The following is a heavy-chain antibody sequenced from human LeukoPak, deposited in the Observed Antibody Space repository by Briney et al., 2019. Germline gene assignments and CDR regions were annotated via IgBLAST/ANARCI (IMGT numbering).Heavy chain of an antibody. V-gene: IGHV4-39*07. CDR1: GGSISSSSYY. Sequence: SETLSLTCTVSGGSISSSSYYWGWIRQPPGKGLEWIGSIYYSGSTYYNPSLKSRVTISLDTSKNQFSLKLSSVTAADTAVYYCARGPDSFGNGFDFWGQGTQVTVSS. CDR3: ARGPDSFGNGFDF. D-gene: IGHD5-18*01. J-gene: IGHJ4*02. CDR2: IYYSGST.